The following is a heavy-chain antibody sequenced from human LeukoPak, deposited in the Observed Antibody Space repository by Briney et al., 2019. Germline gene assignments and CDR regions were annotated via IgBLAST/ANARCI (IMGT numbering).Heavy chain of an antibody. CDR2: IYSGGST. CDR3: AKDRRSSWYGNWFDP. Sequence: PGGSLRLSCAASGFTVSSNYMSWVRQAPGKGLEWVSVIYSGGSTYYADSVKGRFTISRDNSKNTLYLQMNSLRAEDTAVYYCAKDRRSSWYGNWFDPWGQGTLVTVSS. J-gene: IGHJ5*02. CDR1: GFTVSSNY. V-gene: IGHV3-53*01. D-gene: IGHD6-13*01.